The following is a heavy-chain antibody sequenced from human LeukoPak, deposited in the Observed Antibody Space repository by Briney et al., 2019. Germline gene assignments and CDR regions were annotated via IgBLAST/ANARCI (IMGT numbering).Heavy chain of an antibody. Sequence: SETLSLTCAVSGYSISSGYYWGWIRQPPGKGLEWIGSIYHSGSTYYNPSLKSRVTISVDTSKNQFSLKLSSVTAADTAVYYCARHHKYGPTAAHFDYWGQGTLVTVSS. CDR2: IYHSGST. CDR3: ARHHKYGPTAAHFDY. CDR1: GYSISSGYY. D-gene: IGHD2-2*01. V-gene: IGHV4-38-2*01. J-gene: IGHJ4*02.